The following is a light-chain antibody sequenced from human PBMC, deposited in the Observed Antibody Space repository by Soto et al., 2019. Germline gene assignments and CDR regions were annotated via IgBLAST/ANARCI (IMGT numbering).Light chain of an antibody. CDR3: AVWDDSLHARV. Sequence: QSVLTQPPSASGTPGQTVTISCSGSDSNIGSNPLNWLQQLPGAAPTLLIYLNDQRPSGVPARFSGSKSGTSASLAISGLQSEDEADYYCAVWDDSLHARVFGGGTKLTVL. CDR1: DSNIGSNP. J-gene: IGLJ3*02. V-gene: IGLV1-44*01. CDR2: LND.